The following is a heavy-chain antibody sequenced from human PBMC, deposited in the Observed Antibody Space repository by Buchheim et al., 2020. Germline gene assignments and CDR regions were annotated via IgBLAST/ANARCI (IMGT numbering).Heavy chain of an antibody. CDR3: ARVPGDDYGDYEDWFDP. D-gene: IGHD4-17*01. Sequence: EVQLVESGGGLVQPGGSLRLSCAASGFTFSSYSMNWVRQAPGKGLEWVSYISSSSTIYYADSVKGRFTISRDNAKNSLYLQMNSLRAEDTAVYYCARVPGDDYGDYEDWFDPWGQGTL. V-gene: IGHV3-48*01. CDR2: ISSSSTI. J-gene: IGHJ5*02. CDR1: GFTFSSYS.